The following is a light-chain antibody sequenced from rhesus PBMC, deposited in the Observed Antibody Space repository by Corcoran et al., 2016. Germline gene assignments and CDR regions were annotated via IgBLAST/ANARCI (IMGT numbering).Light chain of an antibody. CDR3: QQYNSSPT. J-gene: IGKJ4*01. CDR1: QDINSW. Sequence: DIQMTQSPSSLSASVGDTVTITCRASQDINSWLAWYQQKAGKAPKLLNYTASSLQSGVPSRFSGSGSGTNFPLTISGPQSEDSATYYCQQYNSSPTFGGGTKVEIK. V-gene: IGKV1-22*01. CDR2: TAS.